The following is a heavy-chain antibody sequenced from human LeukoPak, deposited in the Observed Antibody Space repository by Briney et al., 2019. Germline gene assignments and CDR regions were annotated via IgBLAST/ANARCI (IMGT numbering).Heavy chain of an antibody. CDR3: ARAYQRLGELSLPDY. D-gene: IGHD3-16*02. J-gene: IGHJ4*02. CDR2: IHPSTGNP. Sequence: ASVKVSCKASGYTFTNYAMNWVRQAPGPGLEWMGWIHPSTGNPTYAQGFTGRFVFSLDTSVSTTYLQISSLKAEDTAVYYCARAYQRLGELSLPDYWGQGTLVTVSS. V-gene: IGHV7-4-1*02. CDR1: GYTFTNYA.